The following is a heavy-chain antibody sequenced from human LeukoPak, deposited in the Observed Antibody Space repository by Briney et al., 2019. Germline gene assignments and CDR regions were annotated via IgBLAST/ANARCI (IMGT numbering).Heavy chain of an antibody. CDR3: ARHVYSGYDFLL. J-gene: IGHJ4*02. D-gene: IGHD5-12*01. CDR1: GGSVSSGSYY. CDR2: IYTSGST. V-gene: IGHV4-61*02. Sequence: PSETLSLTCTVSGGSVSSGSYYWSWIRQPAGKGLEWIGRIYTSGSTNYNPSLKSRVTISVDTSKNQFSLKLSSVTAADTAVYYCARHVYSGYDFLLWGQGTLVTVSS.